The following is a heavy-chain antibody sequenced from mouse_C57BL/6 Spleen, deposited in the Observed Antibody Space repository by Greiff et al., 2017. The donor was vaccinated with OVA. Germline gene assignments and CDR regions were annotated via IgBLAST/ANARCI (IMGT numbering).Heavy chain of an antibody. Sequence: EVQLVESGGGLVQPGGSLKLSCAASGFTFSDYYMYWVRQTPEKGLEWVAYISSGSSTIYYADTVKGRFTISRDNAKNTLFLQMTSLRSEDAAMYCCARGNYYGSRGGFDYWGQGTTLTVSS. CDR1: GFTFSDYY. D-gene: IGHD1-1*01. V-gene: IGHV5-17*01. J-gene: IGHJ2*01. CDR3: ARGNYYGSRGGFDY. CDR2: ISSGSSTI.